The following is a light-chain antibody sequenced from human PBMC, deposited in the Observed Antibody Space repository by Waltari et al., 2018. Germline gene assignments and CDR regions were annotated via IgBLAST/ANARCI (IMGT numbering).Light chain of an antibody. CDR1: QPITTW. CDR3: QQYSSFWT. J-gene: IGKJ1*01. V-gene: IGKV1-5*01. Sequence: DIQMTQSPSTLSASVGDRVTITCRASQPITTWVAWYQQKPGQAPHLLIYDASRLEFGVPTRFNGSGSGTEFTLTISSLRPDDFATYYCQQYSSFWTFGQGTKVEIK. CDR2: DAS.